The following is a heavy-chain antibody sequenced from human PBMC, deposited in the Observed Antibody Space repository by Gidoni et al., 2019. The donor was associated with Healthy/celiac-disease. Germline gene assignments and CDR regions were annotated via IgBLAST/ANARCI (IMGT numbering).Heavy chain of an antibody. V-gene: IGHV1-69*01. CDR1: GGTFSSYA. J-gene: IGHJ4*02. CDR2: IIPIFGTP. Sequence: QVQLVQSGAEVKKPGSSVKVSCKASGGTFSSYAISWVRQAPGQGLEWMGGIIPIFGTPNYAQKFQGRVTITADESTSTTYMELNRLTSDDTAVYYCARDLGYCTSSSCYGSLYWGQGTLVTVSS. D-gene: IGHD2-2*01. CDR3: ARDLGYCTSSSCYGSLY.